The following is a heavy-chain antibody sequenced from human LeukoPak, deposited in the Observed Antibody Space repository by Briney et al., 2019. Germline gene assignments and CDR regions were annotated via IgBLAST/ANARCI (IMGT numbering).Heavy chain of an antibody. CDR1: GFTFSSYW. CDR2: IKQDGSEK. CDR3: ARRAGAYSHPYDY. J-gene: IGHJ4*02. Sequence: PGGSLRRSCAASGFTFSSYWRSWVRQAPGKGREGGANIKQDGSEKDYVDSEKGRFSISRDNANNSLYLQMNSLRAEDTAVYYCARRAGAYSHPYDYWGQGTLVTVSS. V-gene: IGHV3-7*03. D-gene: IGHD4/OR15-4a*01.